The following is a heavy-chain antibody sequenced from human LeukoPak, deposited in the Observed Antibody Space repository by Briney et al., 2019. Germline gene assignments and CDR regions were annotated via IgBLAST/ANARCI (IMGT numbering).Heavy chain of an antibody. D-gene: IGHD1-14*01. J-gene: IGHJ3*02. CDR1: GFTFSNAW. V-gene: IGHV3-64*02. Sequence: PGGSLRLSCAASGFTFSNAWMSWVRQAPGKGLEFVSSIGAAGAHTFYADSVKGRFTISRDNFQSTMYLQMDGLRPEDSAVYYCARELGGTKTGGFDIWGQGTVVTVSS. CDR2: IGAAGAHT. CDR3: ARELGGTKTGGFDI.